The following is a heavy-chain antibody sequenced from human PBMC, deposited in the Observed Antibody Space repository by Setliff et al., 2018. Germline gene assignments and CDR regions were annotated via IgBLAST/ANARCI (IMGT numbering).Heavy chain of an antibody. V-gene: IGHV1-2*06. Sequence: AASVKVSCKASGYTFTGYYMHWVRQAPGQGLGWMGRINPNSGGTNYAQKFQGRVTMTWDTSISTAYMELSRLRSDDTAVYYCARGGPGVVIMPAAKLFDYWGQGTLVTVSS. CDR2: INPNSGGT. J-gene: IGHJ4*02. D-gene: IGHD2-2*01. CDR1: GYTFTGYY. CDR3: ARGGPGVVIMPAAKLFDY.